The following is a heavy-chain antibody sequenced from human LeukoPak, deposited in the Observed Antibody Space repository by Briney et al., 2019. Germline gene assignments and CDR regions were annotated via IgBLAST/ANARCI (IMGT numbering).Heavy chain of an antibody. J-gene: IGHJ1*01. D-gene: IGHD2/OR15-2a*01. V-gene: IGHV4-59*01. CDR2: IYHSGTT. Sequence: KSSETLSLTCTLSGGSITSYFWSWIRQPPGKGLEWIGYIYHSGTTNYNPSLKSRVTISADTSKNQFSLKLSSVTAADTAVYYCAQKAPFSPSYSQQWGQGTLVTVS. CDR3: AQKAPFSPSYSQQ. CDR1: GGSITSYF.